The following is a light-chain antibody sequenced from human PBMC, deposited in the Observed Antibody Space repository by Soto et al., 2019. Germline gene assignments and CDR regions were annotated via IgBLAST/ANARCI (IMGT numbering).Light chain of an antibody. CDR2: SAS. Sequence: EIVMTQSPATLSLSPGQRATLSCRASQSVSSKLAWYQQRPGQAPRLLIYSASTRATGIPARFSGSGSGTEFTLTISSLKSEDFAVYYCHQYNHWLTWTFGQGTKADIK. V-gene: IGKV3-15*01. CDR1: QSVSSK. J-gene: IGKJ1*01. CDR3: HQYNHWLTWT.